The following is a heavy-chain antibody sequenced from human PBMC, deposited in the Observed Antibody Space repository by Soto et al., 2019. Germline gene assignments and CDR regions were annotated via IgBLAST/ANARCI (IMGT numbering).Heavy chain of an antibody. CDR3: AHRQGSTVVNGDNWFDP. D-gene: IGHD2-15*01. CDR2: IYSIGST. V-gene: IGHV4-4*08. CDR1: GGSISGYY. J-gene: IGHJ5*02. Sequence: PSETLSLTCTVSGGSISGYYRSWLRQPPGKGLEWIGYIYSIGSTNYNPSLRSRVTMSIDTSQEQFSLKLSSVTATDTATYYCAHRQGSTVVNGDNWFDPWGQGTLVTVSS.